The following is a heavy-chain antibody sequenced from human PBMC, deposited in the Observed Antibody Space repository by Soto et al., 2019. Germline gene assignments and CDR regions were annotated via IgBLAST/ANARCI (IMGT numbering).Heavy chain of an antibody. V-gene: IGHV3-23*01. D-gene: IGHD3-16*02. CDR2: ITGGGST. Sequence: EVQLLESGGGLVQPGGSLRLSCAASGFTFATYTMNWFRQAPGKGLQWVSAITGGGSTYYADAVKGHFTVSRDNSKNTLYLQMNSLRAEDTAVYYCAKGSRYSDLWGRGTLVTVSS. J-gene: IGHJ2*01. CDR1: GFTFATYT. CDR3: AKGSRYSDL.